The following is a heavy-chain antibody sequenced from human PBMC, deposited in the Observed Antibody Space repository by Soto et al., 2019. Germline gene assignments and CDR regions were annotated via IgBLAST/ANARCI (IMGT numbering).Heavy chain of an antibody. V-gene: IGHV3-23*01. CDR1: GFTFSNYA. Sequence: EVQLLESGGGLLQPGGSLRLSCAASGFTFSNYAMRWVRQAPGKGLEWVSAISGSGDSTYYADSVKGRFTVSRDTSKNTLDLQINSMRAEDTAVYYCARRGSGSYYDYGGQGTLVTVSS. CDR3: ARRGSGSYYDY. D-gene: IGHD2-15*01. CDR2: ISGSGDST. J-gene: IGHJ4*02.